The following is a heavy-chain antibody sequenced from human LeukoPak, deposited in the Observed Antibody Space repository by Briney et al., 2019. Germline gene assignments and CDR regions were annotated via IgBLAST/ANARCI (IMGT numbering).Heavy chain of an antibody. J-gene: IGHJ3*02. V-gene: IGHV1-2*02. CDR2: INPNSGGT. CDR3: ARDNGYSGSYWKAFDI. Sequence: ASVKVSCKASGYTFNTYGISWVRQAPGQGLEWMGWINPNSGGTNYAQKFQGRVTMTRDTSISTAYMELSRLRSDDTAVYYCARDNGYSGSYWKAFDIWGQGTMVTVSS. CDR1: GYTFNTYG. D-gene: IGHD1-26*01.